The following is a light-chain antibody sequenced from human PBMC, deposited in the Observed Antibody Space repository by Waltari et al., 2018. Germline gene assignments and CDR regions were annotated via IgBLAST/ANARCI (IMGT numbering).Light chain of an antibody. J-gene: IGKJ1*01. CDR1: QSISSW. V-gene: IGKV1-5*01. Sequence: DIQMTQSPSTLSASVGDRVTITCRASQSISSWLAWYQQKPGKALKLVIYDASSLESGVPSRFSGSGSGTEFTLTISSLQPDDFATYYCQQYNSYPWTFGQGTKVEIK. CDR2: DAS. CDR3: QQYNSYPWT.